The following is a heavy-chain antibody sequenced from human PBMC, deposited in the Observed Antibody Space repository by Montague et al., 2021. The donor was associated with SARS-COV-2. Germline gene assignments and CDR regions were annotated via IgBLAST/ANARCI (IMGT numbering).Heavy chain of an antibody. V-gene: IGHV4-59*01. CDR3: ARSLDPSGTYYLPY. CDR2: MHNSCSN. D-gene: IGHD3-10*01. Sequence: SETLSLTCTVSGGSIGSYYWSWLRQPPGTGLEWIGHMHNSCSNTYSSSFKSRVTISIDTPKNQFSLKLSSVTAAAAAVYSCARSLDPSGTYYLPYWGQGTLVTVSS. CDR1: GGSIGSYY. J-gene: IGHJ4*02.